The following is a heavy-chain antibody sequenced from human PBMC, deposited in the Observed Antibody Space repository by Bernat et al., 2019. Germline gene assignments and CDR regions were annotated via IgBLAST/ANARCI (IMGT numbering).Heavy chain of an antibody. J-gene: IGHJ4*02. CDR1: RFTFSSYA. CDR2: ISDSGGST. CDR3: AKATYSSSWYGGEFNY. V-gene: IGHV3-23*01. Sequence: EVQLLESGGGLVQPGGSLRLSCAASRFTFSSYAMSWVRQAPGKGLEWVSVISDSGGSTYYADSVKGRFTISRDNSKNTLYLQLNSLRAEDTAVYYCAKATYSSSWYGGEFNYWGQGTLVTVSS. D-gene: IGHD6-13*01.